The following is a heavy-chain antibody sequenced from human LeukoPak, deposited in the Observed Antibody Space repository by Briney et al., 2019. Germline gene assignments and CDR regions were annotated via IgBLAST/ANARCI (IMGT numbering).Heavy chain of an antibody. CDR3: ATSHDSAGND. Sequence: GGSLRLSCAASGSTFSNAWMSWVRQAPGKGLEWVANIRHDGNAKNYVPSVRGRFTISRDNAKNSLYLQMNSLTVEDTAVYYCATSHDSAGNDWGQGTLVTVSS. V-gene: IGHV3-7*01. D-gene: IGHD2-15*01. J-gene: IGHJ4*02. CDR2: IRHDGNAK. CDR1: GSTFSNAW.